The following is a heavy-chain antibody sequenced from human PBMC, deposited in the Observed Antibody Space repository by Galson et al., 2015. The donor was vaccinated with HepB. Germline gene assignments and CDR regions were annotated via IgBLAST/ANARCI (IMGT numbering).Heavy chain of an antibody. V-gene: IGHV3-30*18. CDR3: AKDGHRYGSNWYPEY. Sequence: SLRLSCAASGFTFNNYGMHWVRQAPGKGLEWVAVISSDGSNKFYANSVKGRFTISRDNSKDTLYLQMSSLRADDSALYYCAKDGHRYGSNWYPEYWGQGTLVSVSS. D-gene: IGHD6-13*01. CDR2: ISSDGSNK. CDR1: GFTFNNYG. J-gene: IGHJ4*02.